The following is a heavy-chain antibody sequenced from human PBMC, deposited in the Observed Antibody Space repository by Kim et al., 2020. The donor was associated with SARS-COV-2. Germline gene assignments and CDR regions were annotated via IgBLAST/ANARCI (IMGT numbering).Heavy chain of an antibody. Sequence: GGSLRLSCAASGFTFSSYAMHWVRQAPGKGLEWVAVISYDGSNKYYADSVKGRFTISRDNSKNTLYLQMNSLRAEDTAVYYCARLSQTVTTGYWGQGTL. CDR3: ARLSQTVTTGY. CDR1: GFTFSSYA. J-gene: IGHJ4*02. D-gene: IGHD4-4*01. CDR2: ISYDGSNK. V-gene: IGHV3-30-3*01.